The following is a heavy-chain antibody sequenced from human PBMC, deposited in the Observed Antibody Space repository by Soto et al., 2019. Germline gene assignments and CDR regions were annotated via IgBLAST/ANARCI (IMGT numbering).Heavy chain of an antibody. J-gene: IGHJ4*02. D-gene: IGHD5-12*01. CDR3: ATGLRSVYGPFDS. CDR2: LSGGGDST. CDR1: GFMFSSYA. V-gene: IGHV3-23*01. Sequence: PGGSLRLSCAASGFMFSSYAMTWVRQAPGKGLEWVSALSGGGDSTYYAPSVRGRFATSRDNSKNTLYLQMNSLRAEDTAVYYCATGLRSVYGPFDSWGQGTLVTVSS.